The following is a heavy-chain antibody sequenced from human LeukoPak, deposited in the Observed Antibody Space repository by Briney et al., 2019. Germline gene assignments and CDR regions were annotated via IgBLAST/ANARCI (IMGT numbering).Heavy chain of an antibody. CDR3: ARGSYSSGWYADY. V-gene: IGHV1-69*02. CDR2: IIPILGIA. Sequence: SVKVSCKASGGTFSSYTISWVRQAPGQGLEWMGRIIPILGIANYAQKFQGRVTITADKSTSTAYMELSSLRSEDTAVYHCARGSYSSGWYADYWGQGTLVTVSS. J-gene: IGHJ4*02. CDR1: GGTFSSYT. D-gene: IGHD6-19*01.